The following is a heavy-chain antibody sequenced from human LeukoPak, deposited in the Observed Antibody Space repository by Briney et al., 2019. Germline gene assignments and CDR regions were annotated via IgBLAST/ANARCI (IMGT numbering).Heavy chain of an antibody. CDR3: AKMSSSWFYYMDV. CDR2: ISGSGGST. D-gene: IGHD6-13*01. J-gene: IGHJ6*03. Sequence: GGSLRLSCAASGFTFSSYGMSWVRQAPGKGLEWVSAISGSGGSTYYADSVKGRFTISRDNSKNTLYLQMNSLRAEDTAVYYCAKMSSSWFYYMDVWGKGTTVTVSS. CDR1: GFTFSSYG. V-gene: IGHV3-23*01.